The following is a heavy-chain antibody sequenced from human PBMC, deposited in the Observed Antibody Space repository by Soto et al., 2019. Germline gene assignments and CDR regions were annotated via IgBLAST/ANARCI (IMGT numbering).Heavy chain of an antibody. D-gene: IGHD3-10*01. V-gene: IGHV3-23*01. CDR2: ISGSGGTT. Sequence: EVQLLESGGGLVQPGGSLRLSCAASGFTFSSYAMSWVRQAPGKGLEWVAAISGSGGTTYYADSVKGRFTISRDNSKNTLYLQMNSLSAEDTAVYYCARAYYYGSWSYPRFDPWGQGTLVTVSS. J-gene: IGHJ5*02. CDR1: GFTFSSYA. CDR3: ARAYYYGSWSYPRFDP.